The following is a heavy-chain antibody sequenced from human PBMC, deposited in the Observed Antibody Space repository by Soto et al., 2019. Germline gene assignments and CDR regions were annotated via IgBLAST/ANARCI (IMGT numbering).Heavy chain of an antibody. CDR2: IYYTGST. J-gene: IGHJ4*02. CDR1: GGSISSGGYY. Sequence: QVQLQESGPGLVKPSQTLSLTCSVSGGSISSGGYYWNWIRQLPGKGLEWIGCIYYTGSTYNNPSLKSRVTISVDTSKNQFSLILSSVTAADTAVYYCAREVSTHVDSWGQGILVTVSS. V-gene: IGHV4-31*03. CDR3: AREVSTHVDS.